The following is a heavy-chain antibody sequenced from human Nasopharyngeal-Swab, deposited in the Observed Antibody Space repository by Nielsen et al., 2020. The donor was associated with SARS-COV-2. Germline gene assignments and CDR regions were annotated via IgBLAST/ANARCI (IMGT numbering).Heavy chain of an antibody. D-gene: IGHD5-12*01. V-gene: IGHV3-23*01. CDR3: ARDGRIGYGVYLDY. CDR1: GFTFSAHA. J-gene: IGHJ4*02. CDR2: ISGDVAHTT. Sequence: GGSLRLSCAASGFTFSAHALIWVRQAPGKGLEWVSAISGDVAHTTYYADSVKGRFTISRDNSKNTLYLQMNGLRAEDAAIYYCARDGRIGYGVYLDYWGQGTPVTVSS.